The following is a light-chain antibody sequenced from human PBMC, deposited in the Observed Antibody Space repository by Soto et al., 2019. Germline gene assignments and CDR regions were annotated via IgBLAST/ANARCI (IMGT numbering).Light chain of an antibody. Sequence: DIQMTQSPSSVSASIGDSVTITCRASQDIVRRLAWLQQKPGKAPRLLTQTVSTLQVGVPARFSVSVSGISFTTTISSLDPHDFATYSCLQLANFPLAFGQGATVDIK. J-gene: IGKJ1*01. CDR2: TVS. CDR1: QDIVRR. CDR3: LQLANFPLA. V-gene: IGKV1-12*01.